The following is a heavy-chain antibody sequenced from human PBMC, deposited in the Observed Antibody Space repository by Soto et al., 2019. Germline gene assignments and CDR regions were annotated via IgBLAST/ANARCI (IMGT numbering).Heavy chain of an antibody. J-gene: IGHJ6*02. V-gene: IGHV3-30-3*01. Sequence: HPGGSLRLSXAASGFTFSSYAMHWVRQAPGKGLEWVAVISYDGSNKYYADSVKGRFTISRDNSKNTLYLQMNSLRAEDTAVYYCARDNIRAAMASGYYYGMDVWGQGTTVTVSS. CDR2: ISYDGSNK. CDR1: GFTFSSYA. CDR3: ARDNIRAAMASGYYYGMDV. D-gene: IGHD5-18*01.